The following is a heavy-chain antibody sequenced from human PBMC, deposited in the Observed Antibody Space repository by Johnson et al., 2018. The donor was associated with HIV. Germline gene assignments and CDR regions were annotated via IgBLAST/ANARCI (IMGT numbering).Heavy chain of an antibody. CDR2: IKSKTDGGTT. CDR3: ARACRDGYTCDVYDI. J-gene: IGHJ3*02. Sequence: VQLVESGGGLVKPGGSLRLSCVASGFTFSNAWMSWVRQAPGKGLEWVGRIKSKTDGGTTDYAAPVKGRFTISRDNSKNTLFLQMNSLRAEDTAVFYCARACRDGYTCDVYDIWGQGTMVTVSS. CDR1: GFTFSNAW. V-gene: IGHV3-15*01. D-gene: IGHD5-24*01.